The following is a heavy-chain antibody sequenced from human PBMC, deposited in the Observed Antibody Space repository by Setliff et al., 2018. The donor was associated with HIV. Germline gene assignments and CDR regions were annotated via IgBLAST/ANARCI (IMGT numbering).Heavy chain of an antibody. CDR2: INPNSGGT. V-gene: IGHV1-2*02. CDR3: ARGFQWSSAWYGY. J-gene: IGHJ4*02. D-gene: IGHD6-19*01. CDR1: GYSFTDYP. Sequence: ASVKVSCKASGYSFTDYPLHWVRQVPGHGLEWMGWINPNSGGTNYAQRFQGRVTMTRDTSISTAYMELSRLRSDDTAVYFCARGFQWSSAWYGYWGQGTLVTVSS.